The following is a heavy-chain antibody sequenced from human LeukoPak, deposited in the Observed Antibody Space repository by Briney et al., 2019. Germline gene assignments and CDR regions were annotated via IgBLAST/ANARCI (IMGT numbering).Heavy chain of an antibody. V-gene: IGHV1-2*02. D-gene: IGHD6-6*01. CDR3: ARVSRRIAARPLDY. J-gene: IGHJ4*02. CDR2: INPNSGGT. Sequence: GASVKVSCKASGYTFTGYYMHWVRQAPGQGLEWMGWINPNSGGTNYAQKFQGRVTMTRDTSISTAYMELSRLTSDDTAVYYCARVSRRIAARPLDYWGQGTLVTVSS. CDR1: GYTFTGYY.